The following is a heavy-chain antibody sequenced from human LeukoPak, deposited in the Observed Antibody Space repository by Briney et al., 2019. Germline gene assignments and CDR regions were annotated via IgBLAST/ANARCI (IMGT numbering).Heavy chain of an antibody. V-gene: IGHV3-30*02. CDR2: IRYDGSNK. CDR3: AKDPRYSSSWYGRGYFDL. Sequence: GGSLRLSCAASGFTFSDYYMSWIRQAPGKGLEWVAFIRYDGSNKYYADSVKGRFTISRDNSKNTLYLQMNSLRAEDTAVYYCAKDPRYSSSWYGRGYFDLWGRGTLVTVSS. J-gene: IGHJ2*01. CDR1: GFTFSDYY. D-gene: IGHD6-13*01.